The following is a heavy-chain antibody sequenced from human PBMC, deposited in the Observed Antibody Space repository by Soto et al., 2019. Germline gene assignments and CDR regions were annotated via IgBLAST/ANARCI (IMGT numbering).Heavy chain of an antibody. J-gene: IGHJ4*02. CDR2: INTGNGDT. CDR1: GYSFTHFE. Sequence: QVQLVQSGPEVKQPGASVRISCQASGYSFTHFEMHWVRQAPGQRLEWMGWINTGNGDTKYSQNFQGRVTFTRDTSASTAYLDLDGLTSDDTSFYFCARGLTRLDYWGQGTLVTVSS. D-gene: IGHD7-27*01. V-gene: IGHV1-3*04. CDR3: ARGLTRLDY.